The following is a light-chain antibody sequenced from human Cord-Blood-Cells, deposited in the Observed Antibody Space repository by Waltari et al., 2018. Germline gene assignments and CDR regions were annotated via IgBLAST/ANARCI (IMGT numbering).Light chain of an antibody. CDR2: DVS. Sequence: QSALTQPASVFGSPGQSITISCTGTSSDVGSYNLVSWYQQHPGKAPKLMIYDVSKRPSGVSNRFSGSKSGNTASLTISGLQAEDEADYYCSSYTSSSTWVFGGGTKLTVL. CDR1: SSDVGSYNL. V-gene: IGLV2-14*02. J-gene: IGLJ3*02. CDR3: SSYTSSSTWV.